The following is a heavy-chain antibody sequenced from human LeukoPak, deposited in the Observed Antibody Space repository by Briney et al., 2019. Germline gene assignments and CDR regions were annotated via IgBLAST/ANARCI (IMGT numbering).Heavy chain of an antibody. J-gene: IGHJ4*02. V-gene: IGHV3-7*04. CDR3: ARPSRGSTPDY. CDR1: GFTFNNYW. CDR2: IKQDGSEK. D-gene: IGHD1-26*01. Sequence: GGSLRLSCAASGFTFNNYWMSWVRQAPGKGLECVANIKQDGSEKFYVDSVKGRFTISRDNAKSSLYLQMNSLRAEDTAVYYCARPSRGSTPDYWGQGTLVTVSS.